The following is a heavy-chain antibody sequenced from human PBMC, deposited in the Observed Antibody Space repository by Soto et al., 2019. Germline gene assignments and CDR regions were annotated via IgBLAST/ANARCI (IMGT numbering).Heavy chain of an antibody. V-gene: IGHV3-30-3*01. CDR2: ISYDGSNK. Sequence: QVQLVESGGGVVQPGRSLRLSCAASGFTFSSYAMHWVRQAPGKGLEWVAVISYDGSNKYYADSVKGRFTISRDNSKNTLYLQMNSLRAEDTAVYYCATPLAEYYYYYGMDVWGQGTTFTVSS. J-gene: IGHJ6*02. CDR1: GFTFSSYA. CDR3: ATPLAEYYYYYGMDV.